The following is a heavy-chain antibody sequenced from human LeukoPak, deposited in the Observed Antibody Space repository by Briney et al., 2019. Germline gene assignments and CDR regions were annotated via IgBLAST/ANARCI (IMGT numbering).Heavy chain of an antibody. D-gene: IGHD5-12*01. CDR1: GFTFSSYW. CDR2: IKQDGSEK. V-gene: IGHV3-7*03. CDR3: AKVGGYSGYENGDFDY. Sequence: GGSLRLSCAASGFTFSSYWMSWVRRAPGKGLEWVANIKQDGSEKYYVDSVKGRFTISRDNAKNSLYLQMNSLRAEDTALYYCAKVGGYSGYENGDFDYWGQGTLVTVSS. J-gene: IGHJ4*02.